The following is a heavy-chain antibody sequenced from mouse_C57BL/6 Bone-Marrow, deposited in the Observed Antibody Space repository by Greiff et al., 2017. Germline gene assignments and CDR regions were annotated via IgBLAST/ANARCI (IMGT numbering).Heavy chain of an antibody. J-gene: IGHJ4*01. CDR2: INPNNGGT. CDR3: ARPDHYYFYAMDY. Sequence: EVQLQQSGPELVKPGASVKISCTASGYTFPDYYMNWVKQSHGTSLEWIGDINPNNGGTSYTQKFKGKATLTEDTSSRTAYMELRSLTSEDSAVDYCARPDHYYFYAMDYWGQGTSGTVSS. CDR1: GYTFPDYY. V-gene: IGHV1-26*01. D-gene: IGHD1-2*01.